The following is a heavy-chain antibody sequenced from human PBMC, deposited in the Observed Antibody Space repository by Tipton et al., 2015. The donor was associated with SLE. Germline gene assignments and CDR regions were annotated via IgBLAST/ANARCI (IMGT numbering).Heavy chain of an antibody. J-gene: IGHJ4*02. CDR3: ARMEGMITFGGFIGF. Sequence: TLSLTCTVSGGSISSSSYYWSWIRQPPGKGLEWIGEVTQSGTTNYSPSLKSRVTISIDTSAKQFSLKLSSVTAADTAVYYCARMEGMITFGGFIGFWGQGTLVTVSS. D-gene: IGHD3-16*02. CDR2: VTQSGTT. CDR1: GGSISSSSYY. V-gene: IGHV4-39*01.